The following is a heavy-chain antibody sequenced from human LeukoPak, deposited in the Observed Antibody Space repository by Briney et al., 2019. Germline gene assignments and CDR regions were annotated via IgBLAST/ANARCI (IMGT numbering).Heavy chain of an antibody. V-gene: IGHV4-4*07. D-gene: IGHD1-26*01. CDR2: IYSTGTT. Sequence: PSDTLSLTYTVSGGSINSYYWGWVRQPAGRGLEWMSRIYSTGTTNYSPSLKSRLTMSVDTSKNQFSLNLGSVTAADTATYYCGRQGYTASYYFLDYWSQGTLVTVSS. J-gene: IGHJ4*02. CDR1: GGSINSYY. CDR3: GRQGYTASYYFLDY.